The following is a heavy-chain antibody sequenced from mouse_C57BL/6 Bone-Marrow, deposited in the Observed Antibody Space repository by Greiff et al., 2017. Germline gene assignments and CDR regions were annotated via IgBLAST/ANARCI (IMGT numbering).Heavy chain of an antibody. CDR1: GYTFTDYC. V-gene: IGHV1-76*01. Sequence: VQLQQSGAELVRPGASVKLSCKASGYTFTDYCINWVKQRPGQGLEWIARIYPGSGNTYYNEKFKGKATLTAAKSSSTAYMQLSSLTSEDSAVYFCASRSYGSAYWGQGTTLTVSS. CDR2: IYPGSGNT. D-gene: IGHD2-1*01. CDR3: ASRSYGSAY. J-gene: IGHJ2*01.